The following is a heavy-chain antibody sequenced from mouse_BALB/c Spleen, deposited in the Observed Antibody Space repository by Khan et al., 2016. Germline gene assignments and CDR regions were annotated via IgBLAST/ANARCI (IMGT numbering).Heavy chain of an antibody. CDR1: GYSITSDYA. CDR2: ISYSGST. D-gene: IGHD6-1*01. V-gene: IGHV3-2*02. Sequence: EVELVESGPGLVKPSQSLSLTCTVTGYSITSDYAWNWIRQFPGNKLEWMGYISYSGSTSYNPSLKSRISITRDTSKNQFFLQLNSVTTEDTATYYCAREATGGFAYWGQGTLVTVSA. CDR3: AREATGGFAY. J-gene: IGHJ3*01.